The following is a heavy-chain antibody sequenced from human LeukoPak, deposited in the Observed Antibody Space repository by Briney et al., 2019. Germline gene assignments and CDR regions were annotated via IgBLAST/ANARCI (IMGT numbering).Heavy chain of an antibody. J-gene: IGHJ1*01. CDR1: GFTFSSYS. CDR3: ARDDSSGYYPEYFQH. D-gene: IGHD3-22*01. CDR2: ISSSSSYI. V-gene: IGHV3-21*01. Sequence: PGGSLRLSCAASGFTFSSYSMNWVRQAPGKGLEWVSSISSSSSYIYYADSVKGRFTISRDNAKNSLYLQMNSLRAEDTAVYYCARDDSSGYYPEYFQHWGQGTLVTVSS.